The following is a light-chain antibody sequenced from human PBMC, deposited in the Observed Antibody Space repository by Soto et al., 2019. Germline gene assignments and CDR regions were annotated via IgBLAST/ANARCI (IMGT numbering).Light chain of an antibody. CDR3: MQGTHWPWT. CDR1: QSLAHSDGNTY. Sequence: DVVMTQPPLFLPVTLGQPASISCRSSQSLAHSDGNTYLTWFQQRPGQSPRRLIYKASNRDSGVTDRFSGSRSGTDFTLKISRVEAEDVAVYYCMQGTHWPWTFGQGTKADIK. CDR2: KAS. J-gene: IGKJ1*01. V-gene: IGKV2-30*02.